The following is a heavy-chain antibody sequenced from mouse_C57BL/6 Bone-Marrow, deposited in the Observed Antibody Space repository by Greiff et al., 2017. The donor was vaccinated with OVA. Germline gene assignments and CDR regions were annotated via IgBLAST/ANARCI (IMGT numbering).Heavy chain of an antibody. D-gene: IGHD2-3*01. CDR2: IYPGGGYT. CDR1: GYTFTNYW. CDR3: ARSNDGGYFDY. J-gene: IGHJ2*01. V-gene: IGHV1-63*01. Sequence: QVQLQQSGAELVRPGTSVKMSCKASGYTFTNYWIGWAKQRPGHGLEWIGDIYPGGGYTNYNEKFKGKATRTADKSSSTAYMQFSSLKSEDSAIYYCARSNDGGYFDYWGQGTTLTVSS.